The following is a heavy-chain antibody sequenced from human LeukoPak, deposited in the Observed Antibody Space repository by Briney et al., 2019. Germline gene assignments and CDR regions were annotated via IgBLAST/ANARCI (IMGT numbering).Heavy chain of an antibody. D-gene: IGHD3-16*01. V-gene: IGHV3-23*01. J-gene: IGHJ4*02. CDR2: ISVSGGTT. CDR1: GFTFSSYG. Sequence: GGSLRLSCAASGFTFSSYGMGGVRQAPERGLEWVLVISVSGGTTYYADSVKGRFTISRDNSKNTLYLQMNSLRAEDTAVYYCEKSKFPSGVYYFDSWGQGTLVTVSS. CDR3: EKSKFPSGVYYFDS.